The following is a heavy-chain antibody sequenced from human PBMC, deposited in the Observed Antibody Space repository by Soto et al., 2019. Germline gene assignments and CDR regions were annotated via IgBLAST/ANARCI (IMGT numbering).Heavy chain of an antibody. CDR1: GGSISGSSYY. D-gene: IGHD2-15*01. CDR3: ARRSVVVVAAVDY. V-gene: IGHV4-39*01. J-gene: IGHJ4*02. Sequence: SETLSLTCTVSGGSISGSSYYWGWIRQPPGKGLEWIGSIYYSGSTYYNPSLKSRVTISVDTSKNQFSLKLSSVTAADTAVYYCARRSVVVVAAVDYWGQGTLVTVSS. CDR2: IYYSGST.